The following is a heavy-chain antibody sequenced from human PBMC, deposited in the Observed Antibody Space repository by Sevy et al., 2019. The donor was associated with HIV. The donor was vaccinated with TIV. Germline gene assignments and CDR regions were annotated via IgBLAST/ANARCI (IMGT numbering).Heavy chain of an antibody. CDR3: ARERLRFLRHLRFPPDY. J-gene: IGHJ4*02. V-gene: IGHV3-48*02. D-gene: IGHD3-3*01. CDR2: ISSSSSTI. CDR1: GFTFSSYS. Sequence: GGSLRLSCAASGFTFSSYSMNWVRQAPGKGLEWVSYISSSSSTIYYADSVKGRFTISRDNAKNSLYLQMNSLRDEDTAVYYCARERLRFLRHLRFPPDYWGQGTLVTVSS.